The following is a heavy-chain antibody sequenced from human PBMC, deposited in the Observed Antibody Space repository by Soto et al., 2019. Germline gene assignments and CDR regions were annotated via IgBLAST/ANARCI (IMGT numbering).Heavy chain of an antibody. CDR1: GLSVNHSY. Sequence: LTLASANYGLSVNHSYMTYVRQAPGKGLESVSVIYSGDSTYYADSVKGRFTISRDKSKKMLYLQINNLRAEDTAVYYCAATSDSPPLNAFNFWDQGTMVTVSS. CDR3: AATSDSPPLNAFNF. J-gene: IGHJ3*01. V-gene: IGHV3-53*01. CDR2: IYSGDST. D-gene: IGHD3-22*01.